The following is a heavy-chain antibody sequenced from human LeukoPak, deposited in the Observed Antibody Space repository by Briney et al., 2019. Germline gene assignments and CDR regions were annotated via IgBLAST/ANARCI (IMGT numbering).Heavy chain of an antibody. Sequence: SETLSLTCTIRGGSINGYSWSWIRQTPEKGLEWIGEIHHSGTTNYRPSLKSRVTISFDKSKNQFSPTMTSVTAADTAVYYCTRQSGTVTPIDYWGQGTLVTVSS. J-gene: IGHJ4*02. CDR2: IHHSGTT. D-gene: IGHD4-17*01. CDR1: GGSINGYS. V-gene: IGHV4-34*01. CDR3: TRQSGTVTPIDY.